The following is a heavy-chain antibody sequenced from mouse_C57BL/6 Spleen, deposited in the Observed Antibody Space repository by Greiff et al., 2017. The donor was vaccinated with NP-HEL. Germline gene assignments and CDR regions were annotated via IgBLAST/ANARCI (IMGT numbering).Heavy chain of an antibody. CDR3: ARGGSSLYYYAMDY. CDR2: INPNNGGT. V-gene: IGHV1-18*01. J-gene: IGHJ4*01. CDR1: GYTFTDYN. D-gene: IGHD1-1*01. Sequence: EVKLVESGPELVKPGASVKIPCKASGYTFTDYNMDWVKQSHGKSLEWIGDINPNNGGTIYNQKFKGKATLTVDKSSSTAYMELRSLTSEDTAVYYCARGGSSLYYYAMDYWGQGTSVTVSS.